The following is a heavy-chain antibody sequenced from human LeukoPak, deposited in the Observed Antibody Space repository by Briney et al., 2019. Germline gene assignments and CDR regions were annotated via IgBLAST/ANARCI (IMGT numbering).Heavy chain of an antibody. Sequence: SETLSLTCTVSGGSISSDYWSWIRQPPGKGLEWIGYIYSTGSTNSNPSLKSRVTISVDTSRNQFSLRLTSVTAADTAAYYCARHESAVGALFYWGQGTLVTVSS. CDR3: ARHESAVGALFY. CDR2: IYSTGST. J-gene: IGHJ4*02. D-gene: IGHD1-26*01. CDR1: GGSISSDY. V-gene: IGHV4-59*08.